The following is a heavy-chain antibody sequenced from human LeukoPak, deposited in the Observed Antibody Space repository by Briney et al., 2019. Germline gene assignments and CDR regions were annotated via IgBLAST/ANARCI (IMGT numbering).Heavy chain of an antibody. J-gene: IGHJ3*02. V-gene: IGHV3-48*02. D-gene: IGHD4-17*01. CDR3: GRARATVTTSDGLDI. Sequence: GGSVRLSCAASGFTFSSYSMNWVRQAPGKGLEWVSYISSSSSTIYYAVSMKGRFTISRDNAKNSLYLQMNSLRDEDTAVYYCGRARATVTTSDGLDIWGQGTMVTFSS. CDR2: ISSSSSTI. CDR1: GFTFSSYS.